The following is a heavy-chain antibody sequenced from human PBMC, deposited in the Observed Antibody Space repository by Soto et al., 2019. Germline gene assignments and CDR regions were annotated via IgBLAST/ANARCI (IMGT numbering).Heavy chain of an antibody. J-gene: IGHJ6*02. CDR3: ARQGYCRSTSCYYYYYGMDV. D-gene: IGHD2-2*01. CDR2: IYPGDSDT. V-gene: IGHV5-51*01. Sequence: PGESLKISCKGSGYSFTSYWIGWVRQMPGKGLEWMGIIYPGDSDTRYSPSFQGQVTISADKSISTAYLQWSSLKASDTAMYYCARQGYCRSTSCYYYYYGMDVWGQGTKVTFSS. CDR1: GYSFTSYW.